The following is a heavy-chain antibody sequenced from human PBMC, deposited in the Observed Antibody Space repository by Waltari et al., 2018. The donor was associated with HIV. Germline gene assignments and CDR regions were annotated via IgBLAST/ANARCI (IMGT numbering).Heavy chain of an antibody. CDR3: ARGRYCSGGSCYGWYFDL. J-gene: IGHJ2*01. Sequence: QVQLQQSGPGLVKPSQTLSLTCAISGDSVSSNSAAWNWIRPSPSRGLEWLGRTYYRSKWYNDYAVSVKSRITINPDTSKNQFSLQLNSVTPEDTAVYYCARGRYCSGGSCYGWYFDLWGRGTLVTVSS. D-gene: IGHD2-15*01. CDR1: GDSVSSNSAA. CDR2: TYYRSKWYN. V-gene: IGHV6-1*01.